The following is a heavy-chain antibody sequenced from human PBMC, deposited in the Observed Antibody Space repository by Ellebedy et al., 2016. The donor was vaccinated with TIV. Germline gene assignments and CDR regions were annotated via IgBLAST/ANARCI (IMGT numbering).Heavy chain of an antibody. J-gene: IGHJ4*02. CDR1: GGSFSGYY. CDR2: INHSGST. Sequence: MPSETLSLTCALYGGSFSGYYWSWIRQPPGKGLELIGEINHSGSTTYTPSLKSLVTVSVDTSKNQFSLKLSSVTAADTAVYYCARHVLLWFGELYYFDSWGQGTLVTVSS. V-gene: IGHV4-34*01. CDR3: ARHVLLWFGELYYFDS. D-gene: IGHD3-10*01.